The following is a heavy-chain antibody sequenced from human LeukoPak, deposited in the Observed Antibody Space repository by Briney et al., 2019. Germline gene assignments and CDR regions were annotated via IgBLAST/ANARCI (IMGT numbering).Heavy chain of an antibody. D-gene: IGHD3-22*01. CDR2: ISAYNGNT. Sequence: GASVKVSCKASGYTFTSYGISWVRQAPGQGLEWMGWISAYNGNTNYAQKHQGRVTMTTDTSTSTAYMELRSLRSDDTAVYYCARQYYDSSGYYYVSYFDYWGQGTLVTVSS. V-gene: IGHV1-18*01. CDR1: GYTFTSYG. J-gene: IGHJ4*02. CDR3: ARQYYDSSGYYYVSYFDY.